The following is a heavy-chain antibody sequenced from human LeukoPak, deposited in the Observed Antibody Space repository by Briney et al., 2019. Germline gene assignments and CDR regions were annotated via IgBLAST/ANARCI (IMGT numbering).Heavy chain of an antibody. J-gene: IGHJ3*02. Sequence: ASVKVSCKASGFTFTSSAMQWVRQARGQRLEWIGWIVVGSGNTNYAQKFQERVTITRDMSTSTAYMELSSLRSEDTAVYYCARATTGDDEGAFDIWGQGTMVTVSS. D-gene: IGHD7-27*01. V-gene: IGHV1-58*02. CDR1: GFTFTSSA. CDR2: IVVGSGNT. CDR3: ARATTGDDEGAFDI.